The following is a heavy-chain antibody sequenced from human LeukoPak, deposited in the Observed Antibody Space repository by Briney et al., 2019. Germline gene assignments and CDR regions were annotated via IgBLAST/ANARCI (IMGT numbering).Heavy chain of an antibody. Sequence: ASVKVSCKASGYTFTGYYMHWVRQAPGQGLEWMGRINPNSGGTNYAQKFQGRVTMTRDTSISTAYMELSRLRSDDTAVYYCARKVYLYNWFDPWGQGTLVTVSS. CDR3: ARKVYLYNWFDP. J-gene: IGHJ5*02. CDR1: GYTFTGYY. CDR2: INPNSGGT. D-gene: IGHD2-8*01. V-gene: IGHV1-2*06.